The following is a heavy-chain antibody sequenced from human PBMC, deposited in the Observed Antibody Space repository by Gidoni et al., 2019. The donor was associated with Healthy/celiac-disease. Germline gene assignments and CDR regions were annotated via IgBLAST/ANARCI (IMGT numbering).Heavy chain of an antibody. D-gene: IGHD2-2*01. CDR1: GFTFSSYS. Sequence: EVQLVESGGGLVQPGGSLRLSCAASGFTFSSYSMNWVRQAPGKGLEWGSYISSSSSTIYYADSVKGRFTISRDNAKNSLYLQMNSLRAEDTAVYYCARAGYCSSTSCELAAFDIWGQGTMVTVSS. CDR3: ARAGYCSSTSCELAAFDI. CDR2: ISSSSSTI. J-gene: IGHJ3*02. V-gene: IGHV3-48*01.